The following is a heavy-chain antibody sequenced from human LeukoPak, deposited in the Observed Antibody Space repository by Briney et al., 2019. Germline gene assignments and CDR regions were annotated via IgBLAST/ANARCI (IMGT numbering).Heavy chain of an antibody. J-gene: IGHJ5*02. V-gene: IGHV3-9*01. CDR3: AKDHGT. Sequence: PGGSLRLSCAASGFTFDEYAMHWVRQAPGKGREWVSGISWNSGSIGYADSVKGRFTISSDNPKNSLYLQMNSLRAEDTALYYCAKDHGTWGQGNLVTVSS. CDR1: GFTFDEYA. CDR2: ISWNSGSI.